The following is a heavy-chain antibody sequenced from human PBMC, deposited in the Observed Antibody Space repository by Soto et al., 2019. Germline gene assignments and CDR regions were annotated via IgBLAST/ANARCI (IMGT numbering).Heavy chain of an antibody. CDR1: GYSFTSYW. CDR2: IYPGDSDT. CDR3: AGPYYDTSGLFDI. J-gene: IGHJ3*02. D-gene: IGHD3-22*01. V-gene: IGHV5-51*01. Sequence: SLKISCKASGYSFTSYWIGWVRQMPGKGLEWMGIIYPGDSDTRYSPSFQGQATISADKSISTAYLQWSSLKASDTAMYYCAGPYYDTSGLFDIWGQGTMVTVSS.